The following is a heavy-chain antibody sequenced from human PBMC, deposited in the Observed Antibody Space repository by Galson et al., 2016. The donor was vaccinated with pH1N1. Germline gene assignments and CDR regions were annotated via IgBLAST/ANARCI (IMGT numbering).Heavy chain of an antibody. CDR3: VSPKTAHIPLAGLFHH. J-gene: IGHJ4*02. CDR1: GFTFSSYG. V-gene: IGHV3-23*01. D-gene: IGHD6-19*01. Sequence: LRLSCATSGFTFSSYGMSWVRQAPGKGLEWVSAVSGSGISTYFADSVKGRFTISRDNSKSTLFLHMNSLRAEDTAIYYCVSPKTAHIPLAGLFHHWGQGALVTVSS. CDR2: VSGSGIST.